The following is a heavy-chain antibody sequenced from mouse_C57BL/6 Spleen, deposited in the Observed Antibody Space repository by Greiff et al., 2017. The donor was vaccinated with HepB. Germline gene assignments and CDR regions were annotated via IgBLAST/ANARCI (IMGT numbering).Heavy chain of an antibody. CDR3: TKRLGRAWFAY. D-gene: IGHD4-1*01. CDR2: IDPEDGDT. Sequence: EVKLVESGAELVRPGASVKLSCTASGFNIKDYYMHWVKQRPEQGLEWIGRIDPEDGDTEYAPKFQGKATMTADTSSNTAYLQLSSLTSEDTAVYYCTKRLGRAWFAYWGQGTLVTVSA. V-gene: IGHV14-1*01. CDR1: GFNIKDYY. J-gene: IGHJ3*01.